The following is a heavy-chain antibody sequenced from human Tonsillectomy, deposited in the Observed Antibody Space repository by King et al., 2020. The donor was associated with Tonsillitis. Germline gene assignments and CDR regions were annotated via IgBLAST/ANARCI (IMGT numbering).Heavy chain of an antibody. CDR3: AKDQRRYSGSTGAFDI. CDR2: ISWNSGSI. J-gene: IGHJ3*02. D-gene: IGHD1-26*01. CDR1: GFTFDDYA. Sequence: VQLVESGGGLVQPGRSLRLSCAASGFTFDDYAMHWVRQAPGKGLEWVSGISWNSGSIGYADSVKGRFTISRDNAKNSLYLQMNSLRAEDTALYYCAKDQRRYSGSTGAFDIWGQGTMVTVSS. V-gene: IGHV3-9*01.